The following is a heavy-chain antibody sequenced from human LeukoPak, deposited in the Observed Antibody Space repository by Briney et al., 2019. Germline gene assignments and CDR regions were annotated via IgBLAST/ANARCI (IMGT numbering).Heavy chain of an antibody. CDR1: GFTFSSYA. CDR2: ISYDGSNK. CDR3: AREGGRGIAAAGPGGLTFFDY. J-gene: IGHJ4*02. Sequence: GGSLRLSCAASGFTFSSYAMHWVRQAPGKGLEWVAVISYDGSNKYYADSVKGRFTISRDNSKNTLYLQMNSLRAEDTAVYYCAREGGRGIAAAGPGGLTFFDYWGQGTLVTVSS. D-gene: IGHD6-13*01. V-gene: IGHV3-30-3*01.